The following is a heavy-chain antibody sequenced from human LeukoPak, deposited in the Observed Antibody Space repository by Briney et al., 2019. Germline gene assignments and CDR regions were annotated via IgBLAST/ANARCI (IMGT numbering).Heavy chain of an antibody. CDR1: GFTFSNYS. J-gene: IGHJ3*02. CDR2: ISSSSETI. CDR3: ARVDLNYYDSSGYSPPGDAFDI. Sequence: GGSLRLSCAASGFTFSNYSMNWARQAPGKGLEWISYISSSSETIYYADSVKGRFTISRDNAKNSLYLQMNSLRAEDTAVYYCARVDLNYYDSSGYSPPGDAFDIWGQGTMVTVSS. V-gene: IGHV3-48*04. D-gene: IGHD3-22*01.